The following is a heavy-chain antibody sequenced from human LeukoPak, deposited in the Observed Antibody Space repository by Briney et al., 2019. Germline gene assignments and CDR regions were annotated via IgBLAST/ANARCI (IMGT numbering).Heavy chain of an antibody. V-gene: IGHV3-23*01. J-gene: IGHJ4*02. CDR3: AKRTTYYYDSSGSDNYFDY. CDR1: GFTFSSYA. CDR2: IIGSGGST. D-gene: IGHD3-22*01. Sequence: GGSLRLSCASSGFTFSSYAMSWVRQAPGKGLEWVSAIIGSGGSTYYADSVKGRFTISRDNSKNTLYLQMNSLRAEDTAVYYCAKRTTYYYDSSGSDNYFDYWGQGTLVTVSS.